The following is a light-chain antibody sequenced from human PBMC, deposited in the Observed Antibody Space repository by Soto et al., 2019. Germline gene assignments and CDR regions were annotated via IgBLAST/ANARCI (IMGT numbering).Light chain of an antibody. Sequence: EIVLTQSPDTLSLSPGERATLSSRASQSVSSRRLAWYRQKPGQAPRLLIYGASSRATGIPDRFSGSGSGTDFTLTISRLEPEDFAVYYCLQYDPALSFGGGTRVEIK. CDR2: GAS. J-gene: IGKJ4*01. V-gene: IGKV3-20*01. CDR3: LQYDPALS. CDR1: QSVSSRR.